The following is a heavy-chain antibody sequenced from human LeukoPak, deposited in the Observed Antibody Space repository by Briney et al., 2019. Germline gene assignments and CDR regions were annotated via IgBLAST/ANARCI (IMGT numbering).Heavy chain of an antibody. CDR1: GFSISNYY. V-gene: IGHV4-59*05. CDR2: IYYSGST. J-gene: IGHJ4*02. CDR3: ASPSGSSGWYYFDY. D-gene: IGHD6-19*01. Sequence: SETLSLTCTVSGFSISNYYLSWIRQPAGKGLEWIGSIYYSGSTYYNPSLKSRVTISVDTSKNQFSLKLSSVTAADTAVYYCASPSGSSGWYYFDYWGQGTLVTVSS.